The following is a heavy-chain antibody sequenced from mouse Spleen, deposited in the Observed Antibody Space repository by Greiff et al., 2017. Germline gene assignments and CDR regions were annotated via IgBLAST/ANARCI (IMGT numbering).Heavy chain of an antibody. Sequence: VQLQQSGAELVMPGASVKLSCKASGYTFTSYWMHWVKQRPGQGLEWIGEIDPSDSYTNYNQKFKGKATLTVDKSSSTAYMQLSSLTSEDSAVYYCAITTVVAPTDYWGQGTSVTVSS. J-gene: IGHJ4*01. CDR2: IDPSDSYT. D-gene: IGHD1-1*01. CDR1: GYTFTSYW. CDR3: AITTVVAPTDY. V-gene: IGHV1-69*01.